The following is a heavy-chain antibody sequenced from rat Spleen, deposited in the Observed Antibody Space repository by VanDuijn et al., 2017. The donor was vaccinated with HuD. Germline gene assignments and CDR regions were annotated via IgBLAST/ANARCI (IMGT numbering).Heavy chain of an antibody. CDR2: ITNTGGGT. J-gene: IGHJ4*01. Sequence: EVQLVESGGGLVQPGRSLKLSCVASGFTFNNYWMTWIRQAPGKGLEWVASITNTGGGTYYPDSVKGRFTVSRDNAKSTLYLLLNSLRSEDTATYFCARPGITSYVMDTWGQGASVTVSS. V-gene: IGHV5-31*01. CDR3: ARPGITSYVMDT. D-gene: IGHD1-4*01. CDR1: GFTFNNYW.